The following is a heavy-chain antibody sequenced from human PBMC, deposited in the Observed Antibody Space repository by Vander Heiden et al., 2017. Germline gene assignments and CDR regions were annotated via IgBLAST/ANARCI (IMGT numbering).Heavy chain of an antibody. J-gene: IGHJ4*02. CDR2: TRNKANSYTT. D-gene: IGHD5-18*01. CDR3: ARGQRGYSYGYLDY. V-gene: IGHV3-72*01. CDR1: GFTFRDHY. Sequence: EVQLVESGGGLVQPGGSLRLSCAASGFTFRDHYMDWVRQAPGKGLEWVGRTRNKANSYTTEYAASVKGRFTISRDDSKNSLYLQMNSLKTEDTAVYYCARGQRGYSYGYLDYWGQGTLVTVSS.